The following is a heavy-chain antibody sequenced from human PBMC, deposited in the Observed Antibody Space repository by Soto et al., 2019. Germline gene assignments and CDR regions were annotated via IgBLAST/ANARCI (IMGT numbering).Heavy chain of an antibody. J-gene: IGHJ4*02. D-gene: IGHD3-10*01. CDR1: GGTFSTYA. Sequence: GALRLSCIASGGTFSTYAMSWDRQAPGKGLEWVSGLTGSGGTTFYADSVKGRFTISRDNSNNTLYLEMNSLRAEDTAVYYCAKQRADFGSGSDTYYFDYWGQGTLVPVSS. CDR3: AKQRADFGSGSDTYYFDY. CDR2: LTGSGGTT. V-gene: IGHV3-23*01.